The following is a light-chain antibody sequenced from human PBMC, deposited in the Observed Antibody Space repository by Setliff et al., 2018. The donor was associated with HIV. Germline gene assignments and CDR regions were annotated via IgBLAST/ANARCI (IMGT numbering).Light chain of an antibody. CDR1: SSDVGGYNY. CDR3: SSYTSSSTPYV. Sequence: QSVLTQPASVSGSPGQPITISCTGTSSDVGGYNYVSWYQQHPGKAPKLMIYEVSNRPSGVSNRFSGSKSGNTASLTISGLQAEDEADYYCSSYTSSSTPYVFGTGTKVTVL. V-gene: IGLV2-14*01. CDR2: EVS. J-gene: IGLJ1*01.